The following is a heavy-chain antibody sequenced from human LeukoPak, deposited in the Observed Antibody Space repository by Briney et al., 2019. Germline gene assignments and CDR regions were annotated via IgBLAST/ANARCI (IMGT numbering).Heavy chain of an antibody. J-gene: IGHJ4*02. CDR2: IKQDGSEK. CDR1: GFTFSSYW. D-gene: IGHD6-6*01. CDR3: ARDQHTYSSSSLY. Sequence: PGGSLRLSCAASGFTFSSYWMSWVRQAPGKGLEWVANIKQDGSEKYYVDSVKGRFTISRDNAKNSLYLQMNSLRAEDTAVYYCARDQHTYSSSSLYWGQGTLVTVSS. V-gene: IGHV3-7*01.